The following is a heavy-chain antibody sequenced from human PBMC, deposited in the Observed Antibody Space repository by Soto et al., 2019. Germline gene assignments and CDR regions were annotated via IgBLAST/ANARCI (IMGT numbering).Heavy chain of an antibody. D-gene: IGHD2-8*02. V-gene: IGHV1-69*01. J-gene: IGHJ6*02. CDR2: IIPILTTP. Sequence: QVQLVQSGAEVKKTGSSVKVSCKASGGTFSIYGFSWVRQAPGQGPEWIGGIIPILTTPNYAQKFQGRVRIVGDESTTTVYMELSSVKFEDTAVYYCATSVGIAPTGEDGMDVWGQGTSVTVSS. CDR1: GGTFSIYG. CDR3: ATSVGIAPTGEDGMDV.